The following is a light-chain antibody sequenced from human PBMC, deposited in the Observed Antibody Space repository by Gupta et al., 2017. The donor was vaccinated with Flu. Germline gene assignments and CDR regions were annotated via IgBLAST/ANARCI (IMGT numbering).Light chain of an antibody. CDR1: SSDVGTYNR. Sequence: QSALTQHPSVSGSPGQSVTISCTGTSSDVGTYNRVSWYQQPPGTAPKLIIYEVSTRPSGVPDRFSGSKSGHTASLTISGLQGEDEADYYCSSYTSSYTFVFGTGTKVTVL. V-gene: IGLV2-18*02. CDR3: SSYTSSYTFV. CDR2: EVS. J-gene: IGLJ1*01.